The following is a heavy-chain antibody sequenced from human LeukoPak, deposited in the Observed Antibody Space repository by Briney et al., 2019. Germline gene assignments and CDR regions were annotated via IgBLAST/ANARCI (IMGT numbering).Heavy chain of an antibody. CDR2: ISGSGGST. V-gene: IGHV3-23*01. D-gene: IGHD3-10*01. J-gene: IGHJ4*02. CDR3: ARDSPSPYILWFGESNNFDY. CDR1: GFTSVNYA. Sequence: PGGSRRLSCAATGFTSVNYAMSWVRQAPGKGLEWVSAISGSGGSTYYADSVKGRFTISRDNSKNTLHLQMNSLRAEDTAVYYCARDSPSPYILWFGESNNFDYWGQGTLVTVSS.